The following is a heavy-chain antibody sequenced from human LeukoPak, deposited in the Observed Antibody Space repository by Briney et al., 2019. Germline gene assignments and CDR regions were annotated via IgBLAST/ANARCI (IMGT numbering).Heavy chain of an antibody. J-gene: IGHJ4*02. CDR1: GYIFINHG. CDR3: ARWGPSPSDY. CDR2: ISAYNGNT. Sequence: ASVKVSCKASGYIFINHGITWVRQAPGQGLESMGWISAYNGNTDYAQKFQGRVTMTTDTATSTAYLELTTLRSDDTAVYYCARWGPSPSDYWGQGTLVTVSS. V-gene: IGHV1-18*01. D-gene: IGHD3-16*01.